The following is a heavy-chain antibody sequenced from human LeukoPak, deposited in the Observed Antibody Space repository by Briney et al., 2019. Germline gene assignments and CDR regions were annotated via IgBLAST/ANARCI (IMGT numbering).Heavy chain of an antibody. D-gene: IGHD2-8*01. CDR1: GYTFTSYG. V-gene: IGHV1-18*01. Sequence: SVKVSCRASGYTFTSYGISWGRQAPGQGLEWMGWISAYNGNTNYAQKLQGRVTMTTDTSTSTAYMEVRSLRSDDTAVYYCARAGVSTLRSNYDSWGQGTLVTVSS. CDR2: ISAYNGNT. J-gene: IGHJ4*02. CDR3: ARAGVSTLRSNYDS.